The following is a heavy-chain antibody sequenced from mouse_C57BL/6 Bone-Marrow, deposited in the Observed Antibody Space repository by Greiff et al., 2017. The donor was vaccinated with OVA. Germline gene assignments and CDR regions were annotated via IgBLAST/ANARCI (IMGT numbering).Heavy chain of an antibody. J-gene: IGHJ3*01. CDR3: ARDGYYSFAY. V-gene: IGHV1-64*01. CDR2: IHPNSGST. D-gene: IGHD2-3*01. Sequence: QVQLQQPGAELVKPGASVKLSCKASGYTFTSYWMHWVKQRPGQGLEWIGMIHPNSGSTNYNEKFKSKATLTVDKVSSAADMQLSSLTSEDAAVYYCARDGYYSFAYWGQGTLVTVSA. CDR1: GYTFTSYW.